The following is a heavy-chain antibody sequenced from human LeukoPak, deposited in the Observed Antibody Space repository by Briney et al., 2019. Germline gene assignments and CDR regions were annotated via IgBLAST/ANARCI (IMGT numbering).Heavy chain of an antibody. D-gene: IGHD4-17*01. CDR2: IYYSGST. CDR3: ARGAFYGDYDY. V-gene: IGHV4-61*08. J-gene: IGHJ4*02. Sequence: SETLSLTCTVSGGSISSGGYYWSWIRQHPGKGLEWIGYIYYSGSTNYNPSLKSRVTISVDTSKNQFSLKLSSVSAADTAVYYCARGAFYGDYDYWGQGTLVTVSS. CDR1: GGSISSGGYY.